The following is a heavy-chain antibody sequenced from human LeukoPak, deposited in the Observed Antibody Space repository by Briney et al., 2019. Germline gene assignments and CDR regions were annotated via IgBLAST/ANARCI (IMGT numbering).Heavy chain of an antibody. CDR2: IYPGDSDS. D-gene: IGHD6-6*01. Sequence: GESLKISCKGSGYTFSTYWIAWVRQMPGKGLEWMGIIYPGDSDSRYSPSFQGQVTISADKSISTAYLQWSSLKASDTAMYYCATSIAALNWFDPWGQGTLVTVSS. CDR1: GYTFSTYW. V-gene: IGHV5-51*01. CDR3: ATSIAALNWFDP. J-gene: IGHJ5*02.